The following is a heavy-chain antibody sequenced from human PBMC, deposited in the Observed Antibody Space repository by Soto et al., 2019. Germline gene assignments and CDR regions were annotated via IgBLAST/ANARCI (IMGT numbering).Heavy chain of an antibody. CDR3: AKVSLGASTITDYDYYGMDV. D-gene: IGHD1-26*01. J-gene: IGHJ6*02. CDR2: ISGSGGDT. CDR1: GLTFSSYA. Sequence: PGGSLRLSCAASGLTFSSYAMSWVRQAPGKGLEWVSGISGSGGDTYYADSVKGRFTISRDNPKNTLYLQMNSLRAEDTAVYYCAKVSLGASTITDYDYYGMDVWGHGTPVTVSS. V-gene: IGHV3-23*01.